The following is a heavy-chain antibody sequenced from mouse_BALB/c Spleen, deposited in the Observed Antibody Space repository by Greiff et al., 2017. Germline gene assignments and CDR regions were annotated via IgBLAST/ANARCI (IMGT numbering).Heavy chain of an antibody. CDR2: IDPANGNT. D-gene: IGHD1-2*01. J-gene: IGHJ4*01. Sequence: VQLKQSGAELVKPGASVKLSCTASGFNIKDTYMHWVKQRPEQGLEWIGRIDPANGNTKYDPKFQGKATITADTSSNTAYLQLSSLTSEDTAVYYCTRLGVITTAIAMNYGGQGTSVTVSS. CDR1: GFNIKDTY. CDR3: TRLGVITTAIAMNY. V-gene: IGHV14-3*02.